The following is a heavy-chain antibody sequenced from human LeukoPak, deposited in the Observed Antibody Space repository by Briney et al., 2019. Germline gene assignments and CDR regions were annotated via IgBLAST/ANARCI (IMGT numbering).Heavy chain of an antibody. CDR2: ISGSGGST. V-gene: IGHV3-23*01. CDR1: GFTFSSYA. CDR3: AKEKTYYDFWSGYYITYFDY. D-gene: IGHD3-3*01. Sequence: PGGSLRLSCAASGFTFSSYAMSWVRQAPGKGLEWVSAISGSGGSTYYADSVKGRFTISRDNSKNTLYLQMNSLRAEDTAVYYCAKEKTYYDFWSGYYITYFDYWGQGTLVTVSS. J-gene: IGHJ4*02.